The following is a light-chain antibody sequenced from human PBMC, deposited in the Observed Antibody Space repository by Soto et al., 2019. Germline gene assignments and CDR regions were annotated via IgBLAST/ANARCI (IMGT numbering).Light chain of an antibody. CDR3: QQYDYWYT. J-gene: IGKJ2*01. CDR1: QSVSTN. CDR2: GAS. V-gene: IGKV3-15*01. Sequence: EIVMTQSPATLSVSPGERATLSYRASQSVSTNLGWYQQRPGQAPRLLIYGASTRATGIPARFSGSGSGTEFTLTISSLQSEDFALYYCQQYDYWYTFGQGTKLEIK.